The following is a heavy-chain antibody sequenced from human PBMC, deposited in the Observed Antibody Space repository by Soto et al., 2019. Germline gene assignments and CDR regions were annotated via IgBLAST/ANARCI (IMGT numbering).Heavy chain of an antibody. J-gene: IGHJ4*02. Sequence: SLPVECGAAGCSVRRYAMHWVRPAQYKGLEWVAVISYDGSNKYYADSVKGRFTISRDNSKNTLYLQMNSLRAEDTAVYYCARDSSPYNWNYGPLDYWGQGTLVTVSS. CDR3: ARDSSPYNWNYGPLDY. V-gene: IGHV3-30-3*01. D-gene: IGHD1-7*01. CDR2: ISYDGSNK. CDR1: GCSVRRYA.